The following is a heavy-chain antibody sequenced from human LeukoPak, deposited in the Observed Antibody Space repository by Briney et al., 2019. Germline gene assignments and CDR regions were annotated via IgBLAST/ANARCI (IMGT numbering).Heavy chain of an antibody. D-gene: IGHD6-6*01. CDR3: ARQVGAGRYYFDC. CDR2: ISYSGSA. J-gene: IGHJ4*02. CDR1: GGSISNSYYY. V-gene: IGHV4-39*01. Sequence: SETLSLTCTVSGGSISNSYYYWGWIRQPPGKGLEWIGIISYSGSAYYNPSLRSQVTISVDTSKNQFSLNLNSVTAADTAVYYCARQVGAGRYYFDCWGQGTLVTVSS.